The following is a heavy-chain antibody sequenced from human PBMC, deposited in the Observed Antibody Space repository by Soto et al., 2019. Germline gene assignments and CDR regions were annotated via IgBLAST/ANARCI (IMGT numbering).Heavy chain of an antibody. J-gene: IGHJ6*02. CDR2: INSDGSST. CDR1: GFTFISYW. CDR3: ARGPRGFYYGMDV. V-gene: IGHV3-74*01. Sequence: GGSLRLSCASSGFTFISYWMHWVRQAPGKGLVWVSRINSDGSSTSYADSVKGRFTISRDNAKNTLYLQMNSLRAEDTAVYYCARGPRGFYYGMDVWGQGTTVTVSS.